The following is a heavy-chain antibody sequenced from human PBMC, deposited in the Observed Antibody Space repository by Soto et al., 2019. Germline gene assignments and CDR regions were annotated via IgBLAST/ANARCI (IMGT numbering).Heavy chain of an antibody. J-gene: IGHJ6*02. V-gene: IGHV3-66*01. D-gene: IGHD1-26*01. CDR2: IYSGGST. Sequence: GGSLRLSCAASGFTVSSNYMSWVRQAPGKGLEWVSVIYSGGSTYYADSVKGRFTISRDNSKNTLYLQMNSLRAEDTAVYYCARVPVGIYYYYYGMDVWGQGTTVTVSS. CDR3: ARVPVGIYYYYYGMDV. CDR1: GFTVSSNY.